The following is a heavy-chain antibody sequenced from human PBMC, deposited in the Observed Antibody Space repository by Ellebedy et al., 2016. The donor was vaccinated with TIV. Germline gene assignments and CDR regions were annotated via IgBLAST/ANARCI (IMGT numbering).Heavy chain of an antibody. CDR2: INTDGIST. CDR1: GFTLSGYW. V-gene: IGHV3-74*01. D-gene: IGHD3-9*01. Sequence: HTGGSLRLSCVASGFTLSGYWMHWVRQVPGKGLVWLARINTDGISTSYADSVEGRFTISRDNAKKTLYLEMSGLRSDDTAVYYCARESVRYFDWDYWGQGTLVAV. CDR3: ARESVRYFDWDY. J-gene: IGHJ4*02.